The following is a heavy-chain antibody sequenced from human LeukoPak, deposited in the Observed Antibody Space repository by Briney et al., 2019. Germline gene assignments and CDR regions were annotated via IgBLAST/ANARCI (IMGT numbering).Heavy chain of an antibody. V-gene: IGHV3-23*01. D-gene: IGHD3-10*01. CDR2: ISGSGGST. CDR3: AKLNYYGSGSCPFDY. Sequence: GGSLRLSCAASGFTFSSYGMSWVRQAPGKGLEWVSAISGSGGSTYYADSVKGRFTISRDNSKNTLYLQMNSLRAEDTAVYYCAKLNYYGSGSCPFDYWGQGTLVTVSS. J-gene: IGHJ4*02. CDR1: GFTFSSYG.